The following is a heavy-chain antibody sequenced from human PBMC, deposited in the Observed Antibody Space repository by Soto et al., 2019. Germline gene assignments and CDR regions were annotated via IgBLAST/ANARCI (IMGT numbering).Heavy chain of an antibody. CDR3: AKTNPVYYYMDV. Sequence: SETLSLTCAVSGGSISSGGYSWSWIRQPPGKGLEWIGYIYHSGSTYYNPSLKSRVTISVDRSKNQFSLKLSSVTAADTAVYYCAKTNPVYYYMDVWGKGTTVTVSS. CDR2: IYHSGST. J-gene: IGHJ6*03. V-gene: IGHV4-30-2*01. CDR1: GGSISSGGYS. D-gene: IGHD2-8*01.